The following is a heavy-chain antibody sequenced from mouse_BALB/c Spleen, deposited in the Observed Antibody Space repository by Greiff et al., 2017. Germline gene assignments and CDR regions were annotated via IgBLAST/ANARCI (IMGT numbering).Heavy chain of an antibody. D-gene: IGHD1-1*01. CDR2: IDPANGNT. J-gene: IGHJ3*01. CDR1: GFNIKDTY. Sequence: VQLQQSGAELVKPGASVKLSCTASGFNIKDTYMHWVKQRPEQGLAWIGRIDPANGNTKYDPKFQGKATITADTSSNTAYLQLSSLTSEDTAVYYCVNYYGSRGIAYWGQGTLVTVSA. V-gene: IGHV14-3*02. CDR3: VNYYGSRGIAY.